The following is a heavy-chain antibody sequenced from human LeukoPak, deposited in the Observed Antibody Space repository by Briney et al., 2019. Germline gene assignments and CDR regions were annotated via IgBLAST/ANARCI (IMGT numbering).Heavy chain of an antibody. CDR2: ISSSSSYI. Sequence: GGSLRLSCAASGFTFSSYSMNWVRQAPGKGLEWVSSISSSSSYIYYADSVKGRFTISRDNAKNSLYLQMNSLRAEDTDVYYYARDRFITMVREPNWFDPWGQGTLVTVSS. CDR1: GFTFSSYS. D-gene: IGHD3-10*01. J-gene: IGHJ5*02. CDR3: ARDRFITMVREPNWFDP. V-gene: IGHV3-21*01.